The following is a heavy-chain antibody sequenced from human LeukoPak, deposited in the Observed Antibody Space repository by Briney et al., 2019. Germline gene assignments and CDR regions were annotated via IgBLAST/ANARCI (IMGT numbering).Heavy chain of an antibody. V-gene: IGHV1-18*01. CDR2: ISPNNSSR. J-gene: IGHJ5*02. Sequence: ASVKVSCKASGYTLTGHGLTWVRQAPGQGLEWMGWISPNNSSRNYAQNLQGRVTMIADTSTNTAYMELRSLRFDDTAVYYCARDGRDSSGWYEPGGDWFDPWGQGTLVTVSS. D-gene: IGHD6-19*01. CDR3: ARDGRDSSGWYEPGGDWFDP. CDR1: GYTLTGHG.